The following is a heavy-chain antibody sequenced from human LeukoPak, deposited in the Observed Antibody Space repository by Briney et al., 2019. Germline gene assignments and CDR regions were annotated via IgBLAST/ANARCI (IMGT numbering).Heavy chain of an antibody. CDR2: IYYGVTT. J-gene: IGHJ4*02. Sequence: SETLCLTCTVSGDSISSSDYYWGWIRQPPGKGLEWIGSIYYGVTTYYNPSLKNRVTISVDTSKNQFSLRLSSVTAADTAVYYCARDRLRWPKIDYWGQGTLVTVSS. V-gene: IGHV4-39*07. CDR1: GDSISSSDYY. D-gene: IGHD4-23*01. CDR3: ARDRLRWPKIDY.